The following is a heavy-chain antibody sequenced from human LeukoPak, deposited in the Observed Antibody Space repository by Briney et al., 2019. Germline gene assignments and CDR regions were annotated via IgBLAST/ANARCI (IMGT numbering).Heavy chain of an antibody. D-gene: IGHD3-22*01. V-gene: IGHV1-18*01. CDR3: ARSPLYYDSSGYLMDV. Sequence: AAVTVSCKTSGYTFTDYDITWVRRAPGQGLEWMGRVSPYNHNTYYAQTLQGRVTMTADTSTSTAYMELSSLRSEDTAVYYCARSPLYYDSSGYLMDVWGKGTTVTVSS. J-gene: IGHJ6*03. CDR1: GYTFTDYD. CDR2: VSPYNHNT.